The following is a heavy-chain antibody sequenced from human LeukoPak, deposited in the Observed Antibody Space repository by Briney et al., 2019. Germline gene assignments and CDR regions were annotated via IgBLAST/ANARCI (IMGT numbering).Heavy chain of an antibody. Sequence: GGSLRLSCAASGFTFSSYAMSWVRHAPGKGLEWVSAISASGGITYYADSVKGRFTISSNNSKTTFYHQINRISAENTALYYCARVLHWTSTIWFRGGDAFDIWRQETMVSVFS. CDR1: GFTFSSYA. CDR3: ARVLHWTSTIWFRGGDAFDI. CDR2: ISASGGIT. D-gene: IGHD3-10*01. V-gene: IGHV3-23*01. J-gene: IGHJ3*02.